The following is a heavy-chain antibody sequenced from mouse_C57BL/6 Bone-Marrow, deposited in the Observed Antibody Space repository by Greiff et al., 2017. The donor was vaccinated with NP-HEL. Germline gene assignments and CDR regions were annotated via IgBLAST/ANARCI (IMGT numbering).Heavy chain of an antibody. Sequence: VQLQQSGAELVRPGASVKLSCTASGFNIKDDYMHWVKQRPEQGLEWIGWIDPENGDTEYASKFQGKATITADTSSNTDYLQLSSLTSEDTAVYYCTSYGSSSYYAMDYWGQGTSVTVSS. V-gene: IGHV14-4*01. CDR2: IDPENGDT. CDR3: TSYGSSSYYAMDY. CDR1: GFNIKDDY. D-gene: IGHD1-1*01. J-gene: IGHJ4*01.